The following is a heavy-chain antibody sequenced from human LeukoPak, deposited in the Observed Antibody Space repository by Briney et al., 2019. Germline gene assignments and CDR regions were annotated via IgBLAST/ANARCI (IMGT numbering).Heavy chain of an antibody. Sequence: GGSLRLSCAASGFTLSSYSMNWVRQAPGKGLEWVSSISSSSSYIYYADSVKGRFTISRDNAKNSLYLQMNSLRAEDTAVYYCARKAPVAGTSDYWGQGTLVTVSS. CDR2: ISSSSSYI. D-gene: IGHD6-19*01. CDR1: GFTLSSYS. J-gene: IGHJ4*02. V-gene: IGHV3-21*01. CDR3: ARKAPVAGTSDY.